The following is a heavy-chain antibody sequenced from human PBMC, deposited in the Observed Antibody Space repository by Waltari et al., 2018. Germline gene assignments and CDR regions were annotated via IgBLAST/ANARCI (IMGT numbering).Heavy chain of an antibody. V-gene: IGHV1-69*05. CDR2: NIPIFGKA. J-gene: IGHJ4*02. D-gene: IGHD6-6*01. CDR3: ARTKYSSSFDHLDY. Sequence: QVQLVQSGAEVKKPGSSVKVSCKASGGTFSSYAISWVRQAPGHGLEGMGGNIPIFGKANFEQKFQGRVTITTDESTGTANMGLSSLRSEDTAVYYCARTKYSSSFDHLDYWGQGTLVTVSS. CDR1: GGTFSSYA.